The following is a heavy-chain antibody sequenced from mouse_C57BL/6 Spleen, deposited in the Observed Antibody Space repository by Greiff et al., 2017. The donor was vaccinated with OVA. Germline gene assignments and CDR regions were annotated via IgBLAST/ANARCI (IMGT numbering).Heavy chain of an antibody. CDR1: GYTFTDYN. D-gene: IGHD1-1*01. Sequence: EVQGVESGPELVKPGASVKIPCKASGYTFTDYNMDWVKQSHGKSLEWIGDINPNNGGTIYNQKFKGKATLTVDKSSSTAYMELRSLTSEDTAVYYCARSPPLGTVVPLDYWGQGTTLTVSS. V-gene: IGHV1-18*01. J-gene: IGHJ2*01. CDR3: ARSPPLGTVVPLDY. CDR2: INPNNGGT.